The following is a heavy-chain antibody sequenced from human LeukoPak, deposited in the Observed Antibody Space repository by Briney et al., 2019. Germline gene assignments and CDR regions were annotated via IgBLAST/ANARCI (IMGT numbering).Heavy chain of an antibody. CDR1: GYTFTSHH. D-gene: IGHD3-3*01. CDR2: INPSLGST. V-gene: IGHV1-46*01. J-gene: IGHJ5*02. Sequence: ASVKVSCKASGYTFTSHHMHWVRQAPGQALEWMGIINPSLGSTNYAQKFHSRVTMTRAMSTRTVYMEVSSLRCEDTAVYYCAREAVKIFGVVRTQTTKLPHRFDPWGQGTLVTVSS. CDR3: AREAVKIFGVVRTQTTKLPHRFDP.